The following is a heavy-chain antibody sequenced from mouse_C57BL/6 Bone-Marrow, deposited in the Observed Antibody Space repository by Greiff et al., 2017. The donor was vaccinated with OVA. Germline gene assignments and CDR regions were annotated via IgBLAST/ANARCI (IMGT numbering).Heavy chain of an antibody. CDR1: GYAFSSSW. D-gene: IGHD4-1*01. CDR2: IYPGDGDT. CDR3: AELGQDAY. V-gene: IGHV1-82*01. J-gene: IGHJ3*01. Sequence: QVQLQQSGPELVKPGASVKISCKASGYAFSSSWMNWVKQRPGKGLEWIGRIYPGDGDTNYNGKFKGKATLTADKSSSTAYMQLSSLTSEDSAVYFCAELGQDAYWGQGTLVTVSA.